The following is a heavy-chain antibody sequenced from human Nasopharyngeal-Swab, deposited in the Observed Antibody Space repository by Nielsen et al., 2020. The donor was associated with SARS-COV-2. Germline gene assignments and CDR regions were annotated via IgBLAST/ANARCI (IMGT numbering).Heavy chain of an antibody. J-gene: IGHJ6*02. Sequence: SETLSPTCAVYGWSFSGYYWSWIRQPPGKGLEWIGEINHSGSTNYNPSLKSRVTISVDTSKNQLSLKMSTVTAADTAVYFCARVYRSGSYYMSIYPYYGMDVWGQGTTVTVSS. CDR2: INHSGST. CDR3: ARVYRSGSYYMSIYPYYGMDV. D-gene: IGHD3-10*01. CDR1: GWSFSGYY. V-gene: IGHV4-34*01.